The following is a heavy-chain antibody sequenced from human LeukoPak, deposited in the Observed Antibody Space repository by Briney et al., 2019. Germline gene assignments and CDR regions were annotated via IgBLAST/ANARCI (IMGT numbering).Heavy chain of an antibody. J-gene: IGHJ6*03. CDR2: MSAYNGNT. Sequence: ASVKVSCKASGYTFTSYGISWVRQAPGQGLEWMGWMSAYNGNTNYAQKLQGRVTMTTDTSTSTAYMELRSLRSDDTAVYYCARHYYDSSGYYYYYYMDVWGKGTTVSVSS. V-gene: IGHV1-18*01. CDR1: GYTFTSYG. CDR3: ARHYYDSSGYYYYYYMDV. D-gene: IGHD3-22*01.